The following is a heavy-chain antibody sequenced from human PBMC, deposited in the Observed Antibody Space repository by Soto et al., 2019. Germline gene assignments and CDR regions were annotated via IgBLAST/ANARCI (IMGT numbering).Heavy chain of an antibody. V-gene: IGHV4-30-4*01. D-gene: IGHD6-6*01. J-gene: IGHJ5*02. CDR3: ARERPDGARLDP. CDR1: DGSISGYY. CDR2: IYHSGST. Sequence: PSETLSLTCIVSDGSISGYYWSWTRQPPGKGLEWIGYIYHSGSTYYNPSLKSRVTISVDTSKNQFSLKLSSVTAADTAVYYCARERPDGARLDPWGQGTLVTVSS.